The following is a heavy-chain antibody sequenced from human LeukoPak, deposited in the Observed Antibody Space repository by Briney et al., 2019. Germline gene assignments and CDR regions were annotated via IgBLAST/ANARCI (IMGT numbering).Heavy chain of an antibody. J-gene: IGHJ3*02. CDR3: ARHSPGGARKAFDI. CDR2: IYYSGST. Sequence: ASETPSLTCNVSGGSISSYYWSWIRQPPGKGLEWMGYIYYSGSTNYNPSLKSRVTISVDTSKNQVSLKLSSVTAADTAVYYCARHSPGGARKAFDIWGQGTMVTVSS. D-gene: IGHD3-16*01. CDR1: GGSISSYY. V-gene: IGHV4-59*08.